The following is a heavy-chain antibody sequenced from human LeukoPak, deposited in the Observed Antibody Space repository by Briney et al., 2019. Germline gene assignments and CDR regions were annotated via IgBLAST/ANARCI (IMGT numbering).Heavy chain of an antibody. CDR3: ARLRGGIYSSRDAFDI. CDR1: GYTFTTNG. D-gene: IGHD6-19*01. J-gene: IGHJ3*02. Sequence: ASEKVSCRASGYTFTTNGISWVRQAPRPGREWMAWISPYNGERKYEQELHDRLTVTTATSTSTAYIELSSLRSDDTAVYYCARLRGGIYSSRDAFDIWGQGTMVTVSS. CDR2: ISPYNGER. V-gene: IGHV1-18*04.